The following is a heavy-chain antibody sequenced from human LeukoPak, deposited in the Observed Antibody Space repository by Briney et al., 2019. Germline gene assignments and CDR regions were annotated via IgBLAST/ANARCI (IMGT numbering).Heavy chain of an antibody. CDR3: AKDFYGSGATPEA. CDR1: GFTFNDYA. Sequence: HPGGSLRLSCAASGFTFNDYAMHWVRQAPGKGLEWVADISYDGSNKYYADSVKGRFTISRGNSKNTLYLQMNSLRVEDTAVYYCAKDFYGSGATPEARGQGTLVTVSS. V-gene: IGHV3-30*18. CDR2: ISYDGSNK. J-gene: IGHJ4*02. D-gene: IGHD3-10*01.